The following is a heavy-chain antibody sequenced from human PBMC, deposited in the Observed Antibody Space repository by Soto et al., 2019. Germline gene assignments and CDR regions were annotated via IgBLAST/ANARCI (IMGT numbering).Heavy chain of an antibody. D-gene: IGHD3-3*01. J-gene: IGHJ6*03. CDR1: GDSVSSNSAA. V-gene: IGHV6-1*01. CDR2: TYYRSKWYN. Sequence: SPTLSLTCAISGDSVSSNSAAWNWIRQSPSRGLEWLGRTYYRSKWYNDYAVSVKSRITINPDTSKNQFSLQLNSVTPEDTAVYYCARSSKYYDFWSGYTYYYYMDVWGKGTTVTVSS. CDR3: ARSSKYYDFWSGYTYYYYMDV.